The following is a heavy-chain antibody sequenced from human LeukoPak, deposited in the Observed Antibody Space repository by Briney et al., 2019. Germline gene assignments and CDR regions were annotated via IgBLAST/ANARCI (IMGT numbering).Heavy chain of an antibody. CDR2: IYYSGST. J-gene: IGHJ3*02. Sequence: PSETLSLTCTVSGGSISSSSYYWGWIRQPPGKGLEWIGSIYYSGSTYYNPSLKSRVTISVDTSKNQFSLKLSSVTAADTAVYYCARDLSQQLDYYDSIRYPGPFDIWGQGTMVTVSS. CDR3: ARDLSQQLDYYDSIRYPGPFDI. V-gene: IGHV4-39*07. CDR1: GGSISSSSYY. D-gene: IGHD3-22*01.